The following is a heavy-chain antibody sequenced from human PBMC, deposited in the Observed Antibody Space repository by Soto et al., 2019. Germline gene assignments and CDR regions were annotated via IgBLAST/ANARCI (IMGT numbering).Heavy chain of an antibody. Sequence: SETLSLTCTVSGGFVNSDTHSWGWIRQTPGKRLEWIGFIYSGGSTKNPSLRSRVTMSVDTSKNQFSLKLRSVIVADTAVYHCARFVRSCSATTCSTRADVWGQGITVTVSS. CDR3: ARFVRSCSATTCSTRADV. J-gene: IGHJ6*02. D-gene: IGHD2-2*01. CDR2: IYSGGST. CDR1: GGFVNSDTHS. V-gene: IGHV4-61*01.